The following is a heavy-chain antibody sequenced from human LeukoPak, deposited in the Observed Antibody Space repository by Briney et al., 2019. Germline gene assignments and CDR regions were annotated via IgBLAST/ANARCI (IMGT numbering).Heavy chain of an antibody. D-gene: IGHD2-2*01. CDR1: GFTSSDYT. CDR3: AKDRYCSSTNCPYDY. V-gene: IGHV3-23*01. CDR2: ISVSDDST. Sequence: QPGGSLRLSCAASGFTSSDYTMNWVRQAPGKGLEWVSCISVSDDSTYYADSVEGRFTMSRDNSNNMLYLQMNSLRAEDTAVYYCAKDRYCSSTNCPYDYWGQGTVIIV. J-gene: IGHJ4*02.